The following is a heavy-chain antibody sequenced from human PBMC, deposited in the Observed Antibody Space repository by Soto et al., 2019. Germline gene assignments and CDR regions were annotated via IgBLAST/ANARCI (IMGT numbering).Heavy chain of an antibody. Sequence: GGSLRLSCAASGFTFSSYAMSWVRQAPGKGLEWVSAISGSGGSTYYADSVKGRFTISRDNSKNTLYLQMNSLKTEDTAVYYCTRAYSSGPVSFFDYWGQGTLVTVS. V-gene: IGHV3-23*01. J-gene: IGHJ4*02. CDR3: TRAYSSGPVSFFDY. D-gene: IGHD6-19*01. CDR1: GFTFSSYA. CDR2: ISGSGGST.